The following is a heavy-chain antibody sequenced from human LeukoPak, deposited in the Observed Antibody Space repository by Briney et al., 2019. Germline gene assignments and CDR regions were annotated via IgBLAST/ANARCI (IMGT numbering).Heavy chain of an antibody. Sequence: GGTLRLSCAASGFTSSDYWMTWVRPVPGKGLGWVAHVGRDGSERNYVDSVKGRFTISRDNAKNSLYLEMNSLRVEDTALYYCAKVGAWELQRVFENWGQGTLVTVSS. CDR2: VGRDGSER. D-gene: IGHD1-26*01. CDR3: AKVGAWELQRVFEN. J-gene: IGHJ4*02. CDR1: GFTSSDYW. V-gene: IGHV3-7*01.